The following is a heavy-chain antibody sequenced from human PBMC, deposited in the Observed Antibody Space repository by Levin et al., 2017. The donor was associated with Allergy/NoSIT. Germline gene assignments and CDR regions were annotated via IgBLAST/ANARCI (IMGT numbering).Heavy chain of an antibody. CDR3: ARAIIAAAAPTDY. Sequence: RGESLKISCAASGFTFSSYSMNWVRQAPGKGLEWVSSISSSSSYIYYADSVKGRFTISRDNAKNSLYLQMNSLRAEDTAVYYCARAIIAAAAPTDYWGQGTLVTVSS. D-gene: IGHD6-13*01. CDR2: ISSSSSYI. J-gene: IGHJ4*02. V-gene: IGHV3-21*01. CDR1: GFTFSSYS.